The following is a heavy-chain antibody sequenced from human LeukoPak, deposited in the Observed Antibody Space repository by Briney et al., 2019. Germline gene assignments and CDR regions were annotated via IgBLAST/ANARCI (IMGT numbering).Heavy chain of an antibody. D-gene: IGHD6-19*01. V-gene: IGHV1-2*02. CDR3: ARSSSGWPLYFDC. CDR1: GYTFTDYN. Sequence: ASVEVSCKASGYTFTDYNLRWVRQAPGEGGEWMGWINPKSGGTKFAQKHQGGVTMTADTSIDTAYLELSNLKSDDTAIYYCARSSSGWPLYFDCWGQGTLVTVSS. J-gene: IGHJ4*02. CDR2: INPKSGGT.